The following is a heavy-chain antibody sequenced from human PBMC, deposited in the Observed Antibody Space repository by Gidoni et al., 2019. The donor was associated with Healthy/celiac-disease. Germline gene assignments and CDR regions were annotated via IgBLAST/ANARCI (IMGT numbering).Heavy chain of an antibody. Sequence: VQLVESGGGLVKPGGSLILSCAASGFTFSRSRRNWVRQAPGKGLEWVSAISSGSSYKNYADSVKGRFTISRDNAKNSLYLQMNSLRAEDTAVYYCARDQYSSSYGVFYYGMDVWGQGTTVTVSS. J-gene: IGHJ6*02. CDR2: ISSGSSYK. CDR1: GFTFSRSR. V-gene: IGHV3-21*01. D-gene: IGHD6-13*01. CDR3: ARDQYSSSYGVFYYGMDV.